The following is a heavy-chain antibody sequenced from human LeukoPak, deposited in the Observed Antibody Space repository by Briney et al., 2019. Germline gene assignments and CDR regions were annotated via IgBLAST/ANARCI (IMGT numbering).Heavy chain of an antibody. V-gene: IGHV3-74*01. Sequence: GSLRLSCAASGFTFSSYWKHWVRQAPGKGLVWVSRINTDGSSTSYADSVKGRFTISRDNAKNTLYLQMNSLRAEDTAVYYCAREGPLLPFDYWGQGTLVTVSS. CDR3: AREGPLLPFDY. D-gene: IGHD3-22*01. CDR2: INTDGSST. CDR1: GFTFSSYW. J-gene: IGHJ4*02.